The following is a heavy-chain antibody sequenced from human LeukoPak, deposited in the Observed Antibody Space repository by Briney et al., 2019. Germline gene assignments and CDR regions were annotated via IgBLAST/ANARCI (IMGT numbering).Heavy chain of an antibody. J-gene: IGHJ4*02. D-gene: IGHD6-13*01. CDR1: GFTFSSYG. CDR2: IRYDGSKK. Sequence: GSLRLSCAASGFTFSSYGMHWVRQAPGKGLEWVAFIRYDGSKKYYADSVKGRFTISRDNSKNPLYLQMNSLRAEDTAVYYCARGGSRGGYFDYWGQGTLVTVSS. V-gene: IGHV3-30*02. CDR3: ARGGSRGGYFDY.